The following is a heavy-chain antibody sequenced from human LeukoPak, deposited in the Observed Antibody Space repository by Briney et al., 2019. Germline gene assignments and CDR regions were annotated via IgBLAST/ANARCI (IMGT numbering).Heavy chain of an antibody. V-gene: IGHV3-23*01. CDR3: ANIIVGVYQDAFDL. Sequence: GGSLRLSCAASGFTFSSYAMSWVRQAPGKGLEWVSGISGSGDSTYYADSVKGRFTISRDNSKNTLYLQMNSLRAEDTAVYYCANIIVGVYQDAFDLWGQGTMVTVSS. D-gene: IGHD1-26*01. CDR1: GFTFSSYA. J-gene: IGHJ3*01. CDR2: ISGSGDST.